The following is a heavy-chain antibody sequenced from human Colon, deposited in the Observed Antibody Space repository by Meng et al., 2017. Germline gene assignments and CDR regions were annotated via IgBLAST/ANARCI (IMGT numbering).Heavy chain of an antibody. CDR1: GGSFSGYY. CDR2: INHSGST. V-gene: IGHV4-34*01. J-gene: IGHJ5*02. Sequence: QGQVQQWGAGLLKPSETLSLTCAVYGGSFSGYYWSWIRQPPGKGLEWIGEINHSGSTNYNPSLKSRVTISVDTSKNQFSLKLSSVTAADTAVYYCARIRPRLGGKTFDPWGQGTLVTVSS. D-gene: IGHD3-16*01. CDR3: ARIRPRLGGKTFDP.